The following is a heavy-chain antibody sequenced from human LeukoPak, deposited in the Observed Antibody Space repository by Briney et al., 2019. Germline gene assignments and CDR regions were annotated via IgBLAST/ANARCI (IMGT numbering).Heavy chain of an antibody. J-gene: IGHJ1*01. CDR1: GCTVGSYG. D-gene: IGHD3-22*01. Sequence: PGGCLRLSWAASGCTVGSYGMSWVRQAPGKGLKWVSFITPNADRTSYADSVEGRFTISRDNPRNTLYMQMNSLRDEDTAVYYCAIMHGYYDGSGYWVQWGQGTLVTVSS. V-gene: IGHV3-23*01. CDR3: AIMHGYYDGSGYWVQ. CDR2: ITPNADRT.